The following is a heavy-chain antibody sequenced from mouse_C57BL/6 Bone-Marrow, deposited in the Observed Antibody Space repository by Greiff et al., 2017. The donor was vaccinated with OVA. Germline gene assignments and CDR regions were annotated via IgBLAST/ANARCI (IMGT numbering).Heavy chain of an antibody. J-gene: IGHJ2*01. V-gene: IGHV6-3*01. CDR1: GFTFSNYW. CDR3: TAHYYGSSYYFDY. CDR2: IRLKSDNYAT. D-gene: IGHD1-1*01. Sequence: EVKLMESGGGLVQPGGSMKLSCVASGFTFSNYWMNWVRQSPEKGLEWVAQIRLKSDNYATHYAESVKGRFTISRDDSKSSVYLQMNNLRAEDTGIYYCTAHYYGSSYYFDYWGQGTTLTVSS.